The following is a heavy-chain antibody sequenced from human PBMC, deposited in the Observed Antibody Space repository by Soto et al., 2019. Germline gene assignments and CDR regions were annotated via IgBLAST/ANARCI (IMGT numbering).Heavy chain of an antibody. CDR3: AKSYDLWSPYLSFGDQRDP. Sequence: QVQLVESGGGVVQPGESLRLSCAASGFIFGSYAMNWVRQVPGKGPEWVAVLSTDGSTPYYADSVRGRFTISRDNSKSTLFLQMNSLRPEDTAIYFCAKSYDLWSPYLSFGDQRDPWVQGTLVTVSS. V-gene: IGHV3-30*16. CDR1: GFIFGSYA. D-gene: IGHD3-3*01. J-gene: IGHJ5*02. CDR2: LSTDGSTP.